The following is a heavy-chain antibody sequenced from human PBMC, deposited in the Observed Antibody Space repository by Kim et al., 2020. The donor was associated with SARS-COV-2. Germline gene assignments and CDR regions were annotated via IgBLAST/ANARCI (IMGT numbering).Heavy chain of an antibody. CDR2: ISYDGSNK. V-gene: IGHV3-30*18. Sequence: GGSLRLSCAASGFTFSSYGMHWVRQAPGKGLEWVAVISYDGSNKYYADSVKGRFTISRDNSKNTLYLQMNSLRAEDTAVCYCAKDREVAVGAQFSDFDYWGQGTLVTVSS. CDR3: AKDREVAVGAQFSDFDY. CDR1: GFTFSSYG. D-gene: IGHD1-26*01. J-gene: IGHJ4*02.